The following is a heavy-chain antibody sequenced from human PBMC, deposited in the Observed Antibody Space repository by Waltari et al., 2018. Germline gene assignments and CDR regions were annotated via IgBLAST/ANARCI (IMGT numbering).Heavy chain of an antibody. D-gene: IGHD3-9*01. Sequence: QVQLVESGGGVVQPGRSLRLSCAASGFTFRSYAMHWVRQAPGKGLEWVAVISYDGSNKYYADSVKGRFTISRDNSKNTLYLQMNSLRAEDTAVYYCARDFDGWGQGTLVTVSS. V-gene: IGHV3-30-3*01. CDR2: ISYDGSNK. CDR3: ARDFDG. CDR1: GFTFRSYA. J-gene: IGHJ4*02.